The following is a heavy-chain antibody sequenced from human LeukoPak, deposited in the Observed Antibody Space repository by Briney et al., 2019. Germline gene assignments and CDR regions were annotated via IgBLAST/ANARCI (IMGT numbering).Heavy chain of an antibody. CDR3: ARRGYSSRPDY. CDR1: GGSISSSSYY. Sequence: SETLSLTCTVSGGSISSSSYYWGWIRQPPGKGMEWIGSIYYSGSTYYNPSLKSRVTISVDTSKNQFSLKLSSVTAADTAVYYCARRGYSSRPDYWGQGTLVTVSS. D-gene: IGHD6-13*01. V-gene: IGHV4-39*01. CDR2: IYYSGST. J-gene: IGHJ4*02.